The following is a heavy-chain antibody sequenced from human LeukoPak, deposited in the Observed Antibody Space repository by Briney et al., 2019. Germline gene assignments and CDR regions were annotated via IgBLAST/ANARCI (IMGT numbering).Heavy chain of an antibody. D-gene: IGHD6-13*01. J-gene: IGHJ4*02. CDR2: ISGSGGST. Sequence: GGSLRLSCAASGFTFSSYAMSWVRQAPGKGLEWVSAISGSGGSTYYADSVKGRFTISRDDSKNTAYLQMNSLKTEDTAVYYCTRPRGDSSSWYFDYWGQGTLATVSS. CDR3: TRPRGDSSSWYFDY. V-gene: IGHV3-23*01. CDR1: GFTFSSYA.